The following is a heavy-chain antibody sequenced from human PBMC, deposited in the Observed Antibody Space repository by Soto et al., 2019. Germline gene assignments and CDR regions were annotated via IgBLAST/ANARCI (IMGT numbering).Heavy chain of an antibody. CDR2: ISGNFET. V-gene: IGHV3-23*01. CDR1: GFRFSDYA. J-gene: IGHJ6*02. CDR3: AKLIGVNYFYAMDV. D-gene: IGHD2-8*01. Sequence: GGSLRLSCAASGFRFSDYAISWVRQARGKGLEWVSTISGNFETYYADSVNGRFTISRDNSKNTLYLQMSSLRADDTAVYLCAKLIGVNYFYAMDVWGQGTTVTVSS.